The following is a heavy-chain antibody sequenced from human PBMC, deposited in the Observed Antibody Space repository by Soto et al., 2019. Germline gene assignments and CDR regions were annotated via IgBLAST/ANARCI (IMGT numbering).Heavy chain of an antibody. CDR2: INAGNGNT. V-gene: IGHV1-3*01. J-gene: IGHJ6*02. CDR3: ASVWGYYGSGRYYYYGMDV. Sequence: GASVKVSCKASGYTFTSYAMHWVRQAPGQRLEWMGWINAGNGNTKYSQKFQGRVTITRDTSASTAYMELSSLRSEDTAVYYRASVWGYYGSGRYYYYGMDVWGQGTKVTVSS. D-gene: IGHD3-10*01. CDR1: GYTFTSYA.